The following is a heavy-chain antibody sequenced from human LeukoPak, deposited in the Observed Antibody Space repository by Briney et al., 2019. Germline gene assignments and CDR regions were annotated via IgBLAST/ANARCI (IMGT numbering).Heavy chain of an antibody. J-gene: IGHJ4*02. CDR1: XXTXXXYX. CDR3: ARSSSSSVDY. V-gene: IGHV1-2*02. D-gene: IGHD6-13*01. CDR2: INPNSGGT. Sequence: ASXXTXXXYXXHWVRXXXXXXXEWMGWINPNSGGTNYAQKFQGRVTMTRDTSISTAYMELSRLRSDDTAVYYCARSSSSSVDYWGQGTLVTVSS.